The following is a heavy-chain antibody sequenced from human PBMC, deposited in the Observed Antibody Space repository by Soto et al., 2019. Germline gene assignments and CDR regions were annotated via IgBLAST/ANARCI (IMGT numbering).Heavy chain of an antibody. CDR1: GYSITAYS. J-gene: IGHJ4*02. CDR2: IHASGGST. Sequence: ASVEVSLDASGYSITAYSRHWVRQAPGQGLEWMGVIHASGGSTTYAQKFQDRVTMTRDTSSNTVHMELSSLRSEDTAVYYCAREGGYRSREFDSWGQGTQVTVSS. CDR3: AREGGYRSREFDS. D-gene: IGHD5-18*01. V-gene: IGHV1-46*01.